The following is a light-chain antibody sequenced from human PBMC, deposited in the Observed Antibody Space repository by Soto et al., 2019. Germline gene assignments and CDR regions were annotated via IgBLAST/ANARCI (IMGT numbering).Light chain of an antibody. Sequence: DIVMTQSPSTLSASPGERASLSCRASQSVNSNLAWYQQKPGKAPRLLIYGASTRDSGIPTRFSGSGSGTEFTLTISSLQSEDFAIYYCQQYNGRPPWTFGQGTKVDIK. V-gene: IGKV3-15*01. CDR2: GAS. CDR1: QSVNSN. J-gene: IGKJ1*01. CDR3: QQYNGRPPWT.